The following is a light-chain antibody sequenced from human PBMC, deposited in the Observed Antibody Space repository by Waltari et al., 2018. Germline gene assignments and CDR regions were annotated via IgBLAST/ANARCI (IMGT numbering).Light chain of an antibody. CDR3: STYTTSSALL. CDR2: EVS. Sequence: QSALTQPASVSGSPGQSITIPCTGTSRDVGGYSFVSWYQQHPGKAPKLMIYEVSKRPSGISNRFSGSKSGNTASLTISGLQTEDEADYFCSTYTTSSALLFGGGTRLTVL. CDR1: SRDVGGYSF. V-gene: IGLV2-14*01. J-gene: IGLJ3*02.